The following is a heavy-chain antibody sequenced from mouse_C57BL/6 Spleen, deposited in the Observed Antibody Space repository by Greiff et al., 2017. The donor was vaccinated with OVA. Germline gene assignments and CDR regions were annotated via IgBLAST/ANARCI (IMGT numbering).Heavy chain of an antibody. Sequence: LVESGAELVRPGASVTLSCKASGYTFTDYEMHWVKQTPVHGLEWIGAIDPETGGTAYNQKFKGKAILTADKSSSTAYMELRSLTSEDSAVYYCTRCLLRFYYAMDYWGQGTSVTVSS. CDR1: GYTFTDYE. J-gene: IGHJ4*01. CDR3: TRCLLRFYYAMDY. CDR2: IDPETGGT. V-gene: IGHV1-15*01. D-gene: IGHD1-1*01.